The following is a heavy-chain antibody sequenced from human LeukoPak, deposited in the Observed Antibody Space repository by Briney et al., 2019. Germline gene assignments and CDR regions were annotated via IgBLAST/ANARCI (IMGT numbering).Heavy chain of an antibody. CDR2: ISGSGGST. J-gene: IGHJ5*02. D-gene: IGHD2-15*01. V-gene: IGHV3-23*01. CDR1: GFTFSSYA. CDR3: AKDSEQLLLFDP. Sequence: GGSLRLSCAASGFTFSSYAMSWVRQAPGKGLEWVSAISGSGGSTYYADSVKSRFTISRDNCKNTLYLQMNSLRAEDTAVYYCAKDSEQLLLFDPWGQGTLVTVSS.